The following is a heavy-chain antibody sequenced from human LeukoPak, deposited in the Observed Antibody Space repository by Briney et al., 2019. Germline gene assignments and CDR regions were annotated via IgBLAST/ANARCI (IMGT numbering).Heavy chain of an antibody. CDR1: GFSLSTSGVD. J-gene: IGHJ5*02. V-gene: IGHV2-5*02. D-gene: IGHD3-10*01. Sequence: SGPTLVKPTQTLTLNCTFSGFSLSTSGVDVGWIRQPPGKALEWLALIYWDDDKRYSPSLKSRLTITKDTSKNQVVLTMTNMDPVDTATYYCAHTSALLLWFGELSDWFDPWGQGTLVTVSS. CDR3: AHTSALLLWFGELSDWFDP. CDR2: IYWDDDK.